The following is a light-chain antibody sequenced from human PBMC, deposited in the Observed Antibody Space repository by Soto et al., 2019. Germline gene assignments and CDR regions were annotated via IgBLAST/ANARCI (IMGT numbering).Light chain of an antibody. J-gene: IGKJ5*01. CDR3: QQAASFPIP. CDR2: TAS. Sequence: IQMTHSPSSVSASVGDRVTITCRASQGVSTWLAWYQQKPGRAPNLLIYTASSLQSGVPSRFSGGGSGTDFTLTINGLQPEDFATYYCQQAASFPIPFGQGTRLEIK. CDR1: QGVSTW. V-gene: IGKV1-12*01.